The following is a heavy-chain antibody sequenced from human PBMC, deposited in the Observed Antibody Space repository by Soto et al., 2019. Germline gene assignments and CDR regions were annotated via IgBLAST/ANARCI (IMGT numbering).Heavy chain of an antibody. V-gene: IGHV3-9*01. D-gene: IGHD6-13*01. CDR1: GFRFADYT. Sequence: GGSLRLSCAASGFRFADYTMHWVRQAPGKGLEWVSGLTWNSESIAYADSVKGRFTISRDNAKNSLYLQMNSLRAEDTAFYFCAKGAISGTLNWFDPWGQGTLVTVSS. CDR3: AKGAISGTLNWFDP. J-gene: IGHJ5*02. CDR2: LTWNSESI.